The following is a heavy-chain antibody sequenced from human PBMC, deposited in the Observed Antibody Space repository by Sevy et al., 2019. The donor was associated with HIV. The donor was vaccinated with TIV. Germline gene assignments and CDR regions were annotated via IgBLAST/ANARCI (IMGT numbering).Heavy chain of an antibody. Sequence: GGSLRLSCAASGFPFSSYEMNWVRQAPGRGLEWISYISNTGNTISYSDSVRYRFTVSRDNAKNSLFLHMNSLRAEDTATYYCAREWPPSATTVAHFDYWGRGTLVTVSS. CDR3: AREWPPSATTVAHFDY. V-gene: IGHV3-48*03. CDR2: ISNTGNTI. D-gene: IGHD4-17*01. CDR1: GFPFSSYE. J-gene: IGHJ4*02.